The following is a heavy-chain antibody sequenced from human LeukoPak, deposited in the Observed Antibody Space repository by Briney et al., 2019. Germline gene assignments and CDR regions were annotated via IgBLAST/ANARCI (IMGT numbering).Heavy chain of an antibody. Sequence: SETLSLTCTVSGGSISSYYWSWIRQPPGKGLEWIGYIHYSGSTNYNPSLKSRVTPSVDTSTNQFSLKLSSVTAADTAVYYCARSASSHSSSSPFDYWGQGTLVTVSS. D-gene: IGHD6-6*01. J-gene: IGHJ4*02. CDR2: IHYSGST. CDR1: GGSISSYY. CDR3: ARSASSHSSSSPFDY. V-gene: IGHV4-59*08.